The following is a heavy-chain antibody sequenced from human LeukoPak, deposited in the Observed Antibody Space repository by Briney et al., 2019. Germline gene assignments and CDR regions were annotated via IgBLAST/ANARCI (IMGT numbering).Heavy chain of an antibody. D-gene: IGHD6-13*01. Sequence: GGSLRLSCAASGFTFNTFGMSWVRQAPGKGLAWVSLISGSGGTTFYADSVKGRFTISRDNSKNTLYLQMNSLRPEGTAIYYCAKYSGSSWYYFDYWGQGTLLTVSS. J-gene: IGHJ4*02. CDR2: ISGSGGTT. CDR3: AKYSGSSWYYFDY. V-gene: IGHV3-23*01. CDR1: GFTFNTFG.